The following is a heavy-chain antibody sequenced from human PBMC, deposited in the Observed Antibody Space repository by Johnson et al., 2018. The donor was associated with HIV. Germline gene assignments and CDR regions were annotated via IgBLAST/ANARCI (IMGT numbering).Heavy chain of an antibody. CDR1: GFTFSDHY. J-gene: IGHJ3*02. D-gene: IGHD1-1*01. V-gene: IGHV3-72*01. CDR3: TTGLSWNDAFHI. Sequence: VQLVESGGGVVQPGRSLRLSCAASGFTFSDHYMDWVRQAPGKGLEWVGRSRNKANSYTTEYAASVRGRFTISRDTSENTLYLQMNSLKTEDTALYYCTTGLSWNDAFHIWAQGTMVTVSS. CDR2: SRNKANSYTT.